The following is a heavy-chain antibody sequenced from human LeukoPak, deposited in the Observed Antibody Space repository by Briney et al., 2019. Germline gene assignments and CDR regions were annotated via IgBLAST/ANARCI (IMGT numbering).Heavy chain of an antibody. CDR2: IYSTGNT. D-gene: IGHD1-26*01. J-gene: IGHJ4*02. V-gene: IGHV4-59*10. Sequence: SETLSLTCAVYGGSISNYYWSWIRQPAGKGLEYIGRIYSTGNTNYNPSLKSRVTMAVDTSNNQLSLKLTSVTAADTALYFCARGPGYTGSYSFDYWGPGTLVTVSS. CDR3: ARGPGYTGSYSFDY. CDR1: GGSISNYY.